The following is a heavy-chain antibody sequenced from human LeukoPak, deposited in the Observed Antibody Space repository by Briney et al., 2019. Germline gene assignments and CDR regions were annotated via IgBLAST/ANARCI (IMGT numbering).Heavy chain of an antibody. CDR3: ARRSTRYSGSYDY. CDR2: IYYSGST. V-gene: IGHV4-39*07. CDR1: GGSISSSSYY. J-gene: IGHJ4*02. D-gene: IGHD1-26*01. Sequence: PSETLSLTCTVSGGSISSSSYYWGWIRQPPGKGLEWIGSIYYSGSTYYNPSLKSRVTISVDTSKNQLSLKLSSVTAADTAVYYCARRSTRYSGSYDYWGQGTLVTVSS.